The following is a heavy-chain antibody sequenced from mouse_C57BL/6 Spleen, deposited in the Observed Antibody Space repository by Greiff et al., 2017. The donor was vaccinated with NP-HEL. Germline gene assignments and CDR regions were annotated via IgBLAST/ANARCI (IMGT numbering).Heavy chain of an antibody. CDR3: AREGNWGFDY. D-gene: IGHD4-1*01. CDR1: GYAFSSSW. CDR2: IYPGDGDT. J-gene: IGHJ2*01. V-gene: IGHV1-82*01. Sequence: VQLQQSGPELVKPGASVKISCKASGYAFSSSWMNWVKQRPGKGLEWIGRIYPGDGDTNYNGKFKGKATLTADKSSSTAYMQLSSLTSEDSAVYFCAREGNWGFDYWGQGTTLTVSS.